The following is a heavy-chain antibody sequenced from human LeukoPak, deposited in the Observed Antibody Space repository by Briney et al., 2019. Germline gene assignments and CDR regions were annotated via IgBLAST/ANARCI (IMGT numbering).Heavy chain of an antibody. V-gene: IGHV1-18*01. CDR2: ISAYNGNT. J-gene: IGHJ5*02. Sequence: ASVKVSCKASGYTFTSYGISWVRQAPGQGLEWMGWISAYNGNTNYAQKLQGRVTMTTDTSTSTAYMELGSLRSDDTAVYYCARDLRYYYGSGSYDPWGQGTLVTVSS. CDR3: ARDLRYYYGSGSYDP. CDR1: GYTFTSYG. D-gene: IGHD3-10*01.